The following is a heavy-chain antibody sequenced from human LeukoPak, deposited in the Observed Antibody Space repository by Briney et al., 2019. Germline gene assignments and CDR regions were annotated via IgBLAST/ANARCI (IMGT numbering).Heavy chain of an antibody. CDR1: GGSISSSSYY. D-gene: IGHD6-19*01. CDR2: IYYSGST. V-gene: IGHV4-39*01. Sequence: PSETLSVTCTVSGGSISSSSYYWGWIRQPPGKGLEWIGSIYYSGSTYYNPSLKSRVTISVDTSKNQFSLKLSSVTAADTAVYYCARLLAVAGTAVDYWGQGTLVTVSS. CDR3: ARLLAVAGTAVDY. J-gene: IGHJ4*02.